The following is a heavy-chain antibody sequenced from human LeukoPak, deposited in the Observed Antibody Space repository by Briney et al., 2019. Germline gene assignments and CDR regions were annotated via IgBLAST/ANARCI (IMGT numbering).Heavy chain of an antibody. CDR3: AKRYYYDNSGLWDY. CDR1: GFTFSSYA. V-gene: IGHV3-23*01. Sequence: GGSLRLSCGASGFTFSSYAMSWVSQAPGKGLEWVSASSSGGSTHYADSVKGRFTISRDNSKNTLYLQMNSLRAEDTAVYYCAKRYYYDNSGLWDYWGQGTLVTVSS. CDR2: SSSGGST. D-gene: IGHD3-22*01. J-gene: IGHJ4*02.